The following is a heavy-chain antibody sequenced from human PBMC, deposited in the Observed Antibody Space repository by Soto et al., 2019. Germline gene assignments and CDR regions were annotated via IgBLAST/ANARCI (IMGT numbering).Heavy chain of an antibody. D-gene: IGHD6-25*01. J-gene: IGHJ6*02. V-gene: IGHV1-2*02. CDR3: ARETDPTANRLDYYGMDV. CDR1: GYSFIGYY. CDR2: INPNSGGT. Sequence: SVKVSCPASGYSFIGYYIHWVRQAPGQGLEWMGWINPNSGGTNYAQKFQGRVTMTRDTSISTAYMELSRLRSDDTAVYYCARETDPTANRLDYYGMDVWGQGITVTVSS.